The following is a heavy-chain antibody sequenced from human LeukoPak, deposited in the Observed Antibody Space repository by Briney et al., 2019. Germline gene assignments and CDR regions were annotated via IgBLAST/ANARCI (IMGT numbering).Heavy chain of an antibody. CDR1: GFPFNNYP. V-gene: IGHV3-23*01. CDR3: ARDGKLKRGYSYGSFDY. D-gene: IGHD5-18*01. Sequence: GGSLRLSCAASGFPFNNYPMNWVRQLPGGRLEWVSAISGAGSSTSHTDSVKGRFIISRDNSKNTLYLQMNSLRVGDTAVYYCARDGKLKRGYSYGSFDYWGQGTLVTVSS. J-gene: IGHJ4*02. CDR2: ISGAGSST.